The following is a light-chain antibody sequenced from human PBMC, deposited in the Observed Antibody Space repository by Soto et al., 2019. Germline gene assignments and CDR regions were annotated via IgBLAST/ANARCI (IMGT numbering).Light chain of an antibody. CDR1: QDISNY. CDR3: QQYDNLPLT. Sequence: DIRRTQSPSSLSAYVRDRVTITCQASQDISNYLNWYQQKPGKAPKLLIYDASNLETGVPSRFSGSGSGTDFTFSISSLQPEDIATYYCQQYDNLPLTFGGGTKVAIK. J-gene: IGKJ4*01. CDR2: DAS. V-gene: IGKV1-33*01.